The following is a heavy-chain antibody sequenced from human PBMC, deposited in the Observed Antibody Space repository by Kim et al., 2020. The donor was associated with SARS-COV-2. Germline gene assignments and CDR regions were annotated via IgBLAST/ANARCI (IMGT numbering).Heavy chain of an antibody. V-gene: IGHV3-23*01. CDR2: ISGSGGRT. CDR3: AKDGGSGWYFWFDP. J-gene: IGHJ5*02. CDR1: GFIFSNYD. Sequence: GGSLRLSCASSGFIFSNYDMSWVRQAPGKGLEWVSAISGSGGRTYYADSVKGRFTISRDNSKNTLFLQMNSLRADDTAVYYCAKDGGSGWYFWFDPWGQGTLVTVSS. D-gene: IGHD6-19*01.